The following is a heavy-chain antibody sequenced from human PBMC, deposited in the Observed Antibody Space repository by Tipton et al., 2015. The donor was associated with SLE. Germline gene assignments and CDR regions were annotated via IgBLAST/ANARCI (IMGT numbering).Heavy chain of an antibody. CDR1: GFIFSSFG. Sequence: SLRLSCSASGFIFSSFGMTWVRQAPGKGLEWVSSIISGGGRTYYADSVRGRFTISRDNSRNTLYLQMNSLRVDDTALYYCAKDWRYLDSWGQGTLVTVSS. CDR3: AKDWRYLDS. J-gene: IGHJ4*02. CDR2: IISGGGRT. V-gene: IGHV3-23*01.